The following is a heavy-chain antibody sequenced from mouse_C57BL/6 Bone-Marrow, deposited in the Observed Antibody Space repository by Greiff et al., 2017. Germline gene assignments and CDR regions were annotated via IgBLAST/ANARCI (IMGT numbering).Heavy chain of an antibody. Sequence: QVQLQQPGTELVKPGASVKLSCKASGYTFTSYWMHWVKQRPGQGLEWIGNINPSNGGNNYNEQFKSKATLTVDKSSSTDYLQLSSLESADTAGYYCARGGWLLPPLAYWGQGTLVTVSA. CDR1: GYTFTSYW. V-gene: IGHV1-53*01. J-gene: IGHJ3*01. CDR3: ARGGWLLPPLAY. CDR2: INPSNGGN. D-gene: IGHD2-3*01.